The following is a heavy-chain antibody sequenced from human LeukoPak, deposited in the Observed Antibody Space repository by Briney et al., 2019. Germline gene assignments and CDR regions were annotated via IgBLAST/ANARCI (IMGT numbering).Heavy chain of an antibody. Sequence: SETLSLTCTVSGGSITGYYWSWIRQPPGKGLEWIGYIYYSGSTSYNPSLKSRVTISLDTSKNQFSLKLRSVTAADTAVYYCAKDSSTWGNLAGHFDSWGQGTLVTVSS. CDR3: AKDSSTWGNLAGHFDS. V-gene: IGHV4-59*12. D-gene: IGHD6-13*01. J-gene: IGHJ4*02. CDR1: GGSITGYY. CDR2: IYYSGST.